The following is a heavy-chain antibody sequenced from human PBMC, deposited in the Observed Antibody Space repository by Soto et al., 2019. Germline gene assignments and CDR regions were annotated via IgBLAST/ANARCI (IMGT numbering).Heavy chain of an antibody. CDR2: IKSKTDGGTT. CDR1: GFTFSNAW. D-gene: IGHD3-22*01. Sequence: EVQLVESGGGLVKPGGSLRLSCAASGFTFSNAWMSWVRQAPGKGLEWVGRIKSKTDGGTTDYAAPVKGRFTISRDDSKNTLYLQMNSLKTEDTAVYYCTTAFVTMIVVVTDDAFDIWGQGTMVTVSS. CDR3: TTAFVTMIVVVTDDAFDI. V-gene: IGHV3-15*01. J-gene: IGHJ3*02.